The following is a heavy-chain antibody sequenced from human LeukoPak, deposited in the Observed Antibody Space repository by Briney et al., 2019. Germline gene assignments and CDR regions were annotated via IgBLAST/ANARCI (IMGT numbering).Heavy chain of an antibody. CDR1: GFTFSSYG. J-gene: IGHJ3*02. D-gene: IGHD5-18*01. CDR2: ISYDGSNK. CDR3: ARGGKKLWFDI. V-gene: IGHV3-30*03. Sequence: GGSLRLSCAASGFTFSSYGMPWVRQAPGKGLEWVAVISYDGSNKYYADSVKGRFTISRDNSKNTLYLQMNSLRAEDTAVYYCARGGKKLWFDIWGQGTMVTVSS.